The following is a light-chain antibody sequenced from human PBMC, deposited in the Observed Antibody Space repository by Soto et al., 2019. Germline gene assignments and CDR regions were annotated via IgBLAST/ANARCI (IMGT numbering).Light chain of an antibody. CDR3: QQYNNWPET. V-gene: IGKV3D-15*01. CDR1: QSVISN. Sequence: EIVLTQSPGTLSLSPGERATLFCRASQSVISNHLGWYRQKPGQAPRLLIYAASSRATGIPDRFSGSGSGTEFTLTISSLQSEDFAVYYCQQYNNWPETFGQGTKVDIK. J-gene: IGKJ1*01. CDR2: AAS.